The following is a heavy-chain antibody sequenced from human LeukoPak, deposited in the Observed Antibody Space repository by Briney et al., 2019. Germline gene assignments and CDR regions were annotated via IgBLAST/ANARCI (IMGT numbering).Heavy chain of an antibody. D-gene: IGHD3-3*01. CDR3: ARADFWSGYSGWFDP. CDR1: GYTFTSYA. Sequence: GASVKVSCKASGYTFTSYAMHWVRQAPGQRLEWMGWINAGNGNTKYSQKFQGRVTITRDTSASTAYMELSSLRSEDTAVYYCARADFWSGYSGWFDPWGQGTLVTVSS. V-gene: IGHV1-3*01. CDR2: INAGNGNT. J-gene: IGHJ5*02.